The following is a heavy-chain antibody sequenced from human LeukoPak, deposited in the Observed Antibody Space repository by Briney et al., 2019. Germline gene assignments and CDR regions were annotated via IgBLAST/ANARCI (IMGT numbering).Heavy chain of an antibody. D-gene: IGHD6-13*01. CDR3: ARVGGSSWYYWFDP. J-gene: IGHJ5*02. CDR1: GFTVSSNY. CDR2: IWYDGSNK. V-gene: IGHV3-33*08. Sequence: GGSLRLSCAASGFTVSSNYMSWVRQAPGKGLEWVAVIWYDGSNKYYADSVKGRFTISRDNSKNTLYLQMNSLRAEDTAVYYCARVGGSSWYYWFDPWGQGTLVTVSS.